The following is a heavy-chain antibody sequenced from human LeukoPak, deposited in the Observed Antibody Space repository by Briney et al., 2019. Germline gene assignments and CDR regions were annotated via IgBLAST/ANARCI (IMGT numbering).Heavy chain of an antibody. CDR1: GYTFTGYY. J-gene: IGHJ4*02. Sequence: ASVKVSCKASGYTFTGYYMHWVRQAPGQGLEWMGWMNPNSGNTGYAQKFQGRVTMTRNTSISTAYMELSSLRSEDTAVYYCASVRYSGSPFDYWGQGTLVTVSS. CDR3: ASVRYSGSPFDY. V-gene: IGHV1-8*02. D-gene: IGHD1-26*01. CDR2: MNPNSGNT.